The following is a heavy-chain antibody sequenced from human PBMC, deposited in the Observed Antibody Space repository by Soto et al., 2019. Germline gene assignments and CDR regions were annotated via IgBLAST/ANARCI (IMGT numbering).Heavy chain of an antibody. D-gene: IGHD3-3*02. J-gene: IGHJ3*02. CDR2: IVSDGSAI. CDR3: ARDDAFDNENGFDM. V-gene: IGHV3-33*01. Sequence: GGTLRLSCAVSGFPFSFYGFHWVRQSPGKGLEWLGVIVSDGSAIYHADSLEGRFFISRDNSKDILYLQMNSLRVEDTAVYYCARDDAFDNENGFDMWGQGTMVTVS. CDR1: GFPFSFYG.